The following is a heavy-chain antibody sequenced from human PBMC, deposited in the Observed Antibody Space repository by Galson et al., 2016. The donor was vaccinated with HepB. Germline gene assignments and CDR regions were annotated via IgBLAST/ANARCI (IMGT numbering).Heavy chain of an antibody. V-gene: IGHV3-23*01. CDR3: AKTPDMIAFGGVVVDVFDI. D-gene: IGHD3-16*02. J-gene: IGHJ3*02. CDR2: ISGSGVST. CDR1: GFTFSSYA. Sequence: SLRLSCAASGFTFSSYAMTWVRQAPGKGLEWVSSISGSGVSTYYADSVKGRFTISRDNSKNTLYLQMNSLRAEDTAVYYCAKTPDMIAFGGVVVDVFDIWGQGTMVTVSS.